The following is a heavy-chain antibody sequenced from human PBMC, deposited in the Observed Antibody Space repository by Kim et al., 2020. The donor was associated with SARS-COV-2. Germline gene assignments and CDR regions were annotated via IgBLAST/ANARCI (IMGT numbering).Heavy chain of an antibody. CDR3: ARDSSSVYYY. Sequence: TNYAQKLQGRVTMTTDTSTSTAYMELRSLRSDDTAVYYCARDSSSVYYYWGQGTLVTVSS. D-gene: IGHD6-13*01. J-gene: IGHJ4*02. CDR2: T. V-gene: IGHV1-18*01.